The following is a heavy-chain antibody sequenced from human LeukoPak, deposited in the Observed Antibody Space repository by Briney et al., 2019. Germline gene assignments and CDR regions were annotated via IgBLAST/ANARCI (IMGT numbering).Heavy chain of an antibody. J-gene: IGHJ4*02. CDR1: GYTFTGYY. CDR2: INPNSGGT. V-gene: IGHV1-2*02. Sequence: ASVKVSCKASGYTFTGYYMHWVRQAPGQGLEWMGWINPNSGGTNYAQKFQGRVTMTRDTSISTAYMELRSLRSDDTAVYYCARDEGYNWNDPFDYWGQGTLVTVSS. D-gene: IGHD1-1*01. CDR3: ARDEGYNWNDPFDY.